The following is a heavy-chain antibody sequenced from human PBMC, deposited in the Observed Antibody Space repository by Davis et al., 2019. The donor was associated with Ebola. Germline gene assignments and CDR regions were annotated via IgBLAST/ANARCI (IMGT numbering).Heavy chain of an antibody. D-gene: IGHD6-13*01. CDR3: ARGGYSSSPYGMDV. CDR1: GYRFTKDY. J-gene: IGHJ6*02. CDR2: INPNYDTT. V-gene: IGHV1-46*01. Sequence: ASVKVSCKASGYRFTKDYIPWVRQAPGQGLEWMGMINPNYDTTSYAQKFQGRVTMTRDTSTSTVYMELSSLRSEDTAVYYCARGGYSSSPYGMDVWGQGTTVTVSS.